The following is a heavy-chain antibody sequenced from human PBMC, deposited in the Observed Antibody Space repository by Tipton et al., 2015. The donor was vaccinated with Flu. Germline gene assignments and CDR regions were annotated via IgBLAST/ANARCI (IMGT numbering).Heavy chain of an antibody. J-gene: IGHJ4*02. D-gene: IGHD2-15*01. CDR1: GFNFKSYW. CDR3: ARHPDSAFDF. V-gene: IGHV3-7*01. Sequence: GSLRLSCAASGFNFKSYWMTWVRQAPGKGLEWVANMNQDGSVNYCVDSVKGRFTMSRDNVKNSLYLQMNSLRAEDTAAYYCARHPDSAFDFRGQGTLVTVSS. CDR2: MNQDGSVN.